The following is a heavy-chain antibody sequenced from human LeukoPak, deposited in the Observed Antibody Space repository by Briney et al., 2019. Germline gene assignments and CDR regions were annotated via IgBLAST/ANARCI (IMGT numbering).Heavy chain of an antibody. CDR3: TRWARYCSEGSCYSSFDP. J-gene: IGHJ5*02. CDR1: GFTFSGDW. Sequence: GGSLRLSCAASGFTFSGDWMSWVRQAPGKGLEWGGKMKGSEEYYVGSVQGRFTLSRDNAKTSVYLQMNSLRVDDTAVYYCTRWARYCSEGSCYSSFDPWGQGTLVTVSS. CDR2: MKGSEE. V-gene: IGHV3-7*01. D-gene: IGHD2-15*01.